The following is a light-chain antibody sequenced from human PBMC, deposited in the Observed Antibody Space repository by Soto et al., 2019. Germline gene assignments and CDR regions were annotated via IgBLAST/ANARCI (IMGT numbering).Light chain of an antibody. CDR2: NNY. CDR3: AAWDDTLNAYYV. Sequence: QSVLTQPPSAYXTAGQRVTISCSGSSSNIGSYTVNWYQQLPGTAPKLLIYNNYQRPSGVPDRFSGSKAGTSASLAISGLQSEDEADYFCAAWDDTLNAYYVFGTGTKVTVL. V-gene: IGLV1-44*01. J-gene: IGLJ1*01. CDR1: SSNIGSYT.